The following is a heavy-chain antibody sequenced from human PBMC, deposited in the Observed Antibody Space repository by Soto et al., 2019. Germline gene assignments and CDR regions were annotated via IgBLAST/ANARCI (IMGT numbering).Heavy chain of an antibody. J-gene: IGHJ4*02. CDR3: AKDQNLRYFDWSENFYYFDY. D-gene: IGHD3-9*01. CDR2: ISGSGGST. Sequence: GGSLRLSCAASGFTFSSYAMSWVRQAPGKGLEWVSAISGSGGSTYYADSVKGRFTISRDNSKNTLYLQMNSLRAEDTAVYYCAKDQNLRYFDWSENFYYFDYWGQGTLVTVSS. V-gene: IGHV3-23*01. CDR1: GFTFSSYA.